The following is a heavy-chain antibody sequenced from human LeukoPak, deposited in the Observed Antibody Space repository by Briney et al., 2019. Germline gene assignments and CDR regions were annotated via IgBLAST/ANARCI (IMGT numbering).Heavy chain of an antibody. D-gene: IGHD3-9*01. V-gene: IGHV3-30*04. CDR2: ISYGGTTK. CDR3: AKAESPDILSGYYRSYFDH. CDR1: GFTFRSCA. J-gene: IGHJ4*02. Sequence: GRSLRLSCVASGFTFRSCAMHWVRQAPGKGLEWVAVISYGGTTKIYAEAVKGRFTISRDNSKDTLYLQMNSLTTEDTAVYYCAKAESPDILSGYYRSYFDHWGQGTLVTVSS.